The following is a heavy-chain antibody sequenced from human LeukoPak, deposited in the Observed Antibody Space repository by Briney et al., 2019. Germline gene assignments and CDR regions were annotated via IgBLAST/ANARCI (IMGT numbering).Heavy chain of an antibody. CDR3: TTDRYVLLMVYAAN. CDR1: GFTFTNAW. CDR2: IKSKTDGGTT. J-gene: IGHJ4*02. Sequence: PGGSLRLSCAASGFTFTNAWMSWVRQAPGKGLEWVGRIKSKTDGGTTDYAEPVKGRFTISRDDSNNTLYLQMNSLEAEDTAVYYCTTDRYVLLMVYAANWGQGTLVTVSS. D-gene: IGHD2-8*01. V-gene: IGHV3-15*01.